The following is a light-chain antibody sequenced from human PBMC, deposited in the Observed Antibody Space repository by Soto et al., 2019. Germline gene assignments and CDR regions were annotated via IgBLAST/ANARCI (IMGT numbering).Light chain of an antibody. Sequence: EIVMTQSPAPLSVSPGERATLSCRASQSVSSNLAWYQQKPGQAPRLLVYGASTRASGIPARFSGSGSGTQFTLTLSSLQSVDFAVYYCQQRNNRALTFGGGTKVEIK. V-gene: IGKV3-15*01. CDR1: QSVSSN. CDR3: QQRNNRALT. CDR2: GAS. J-gene: IGKJ4*01.